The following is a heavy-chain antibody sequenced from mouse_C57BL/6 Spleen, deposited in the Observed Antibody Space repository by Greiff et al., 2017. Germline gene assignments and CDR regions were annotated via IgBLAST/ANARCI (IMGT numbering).Heavy chain of an antibody. Sequence: EVKVVESGEGLVKPGGSLKLSCAASGFTFSSYAMSWVRQTPEKRLEWVATISDGGSYTYYPDNVKGRFTISRDNAKNNLYLQMSHLKSEDTAMYYCARFYGYGDAMDYWGQGTSVTVSS. D-gene: IGHD2-2*01. CDR1: GFTFSSYA. CDR3: ARFYGYGDAMDY. J-gene: IGHJ4*01. V-gene: IGHV5-4*03. CDR2: ISDGGSYT.